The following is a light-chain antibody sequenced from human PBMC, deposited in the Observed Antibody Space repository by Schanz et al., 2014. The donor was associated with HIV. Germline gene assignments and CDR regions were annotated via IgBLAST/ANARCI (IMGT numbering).Light chain of an antibody. CDR2: AAS. J-gene: IGKJ1*01. CDR3: QQFNNWPPEGT. V-gene: IGKV1-12*01. CDR1: QGISSW. Sequence: DIQMTQSPSSVSASVGDRVTITCRASQGISSWLAWYQQKPGKAPKLLISAASSLQSGVPSRFSGSGSGTDFTLTISGLQPEDFAIYYCQQFNNWPPEGTCGQGTKVELK.